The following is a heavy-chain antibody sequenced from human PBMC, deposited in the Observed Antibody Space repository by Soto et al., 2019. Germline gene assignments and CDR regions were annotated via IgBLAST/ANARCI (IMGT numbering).Heavy chain of an antibody. Sequence: SVKVSCKASGGTFSSYAISWVRQAPGQGLEWMRGIIPIFGTANYAQKFQGRVTITADESTSTAYMELSSLRSEDTAVYYCAEDDFWSHEGYYYYGMDVWGQGTTVTVSS. CDR3: AEDDFWSHEGYYYYGMDV. CDR1: GGTFSSYA. V-gene: IGHV1-69*13. CDR2: IIPIFGTA. D-gene: IGHD3-3*01. J-gene: IGHJ6*02.